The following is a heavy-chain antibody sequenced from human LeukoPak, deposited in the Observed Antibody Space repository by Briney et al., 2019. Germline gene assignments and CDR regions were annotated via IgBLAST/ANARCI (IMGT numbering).Heavy chain of an antibody. Sequence: PSETLSLTCAVYGGSFSGYYWSWIRQPPGKGLEWIGEINHSGSTNYNPSLKSRVTISVDTSKNQFSLKLSSVTAADTAVYYCARGFTIFGVVIPRYYGMDVWGQGTTVTVSS. CDR1: GGSFSGYY. CDR2: INHSGST. D-gene: IGHD3-3*01. CDR3: ARGFTIFGVVIPRYYGMDV. V-gene: IGHV4-34*01. J-gene: IGHJ6*02.